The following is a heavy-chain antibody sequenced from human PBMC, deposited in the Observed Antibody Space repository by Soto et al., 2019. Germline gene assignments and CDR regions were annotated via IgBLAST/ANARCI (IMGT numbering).Heavy chain of an antibody. J-gene: IGHJ5*01. CDR2: INSDGRST. D-gene: IGHD6-13*01. Sequence: GGSLTLSCAPSAFTFTGYWLHSVRQAPWKGLVWISRINSDGRSTNYADSVKGRFTISRDNAKNMVYLQMKSVRAEDTAVYYCASGLVEYSSSWFDYWGQGTPVTVSS. V-gene: IGHV3-74*01. CDR3: ASGLVEYSSSWFDY. CDR1: AFTFTGYW.